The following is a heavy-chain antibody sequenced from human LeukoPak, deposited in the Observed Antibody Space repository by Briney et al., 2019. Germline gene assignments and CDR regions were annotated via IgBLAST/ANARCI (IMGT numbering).Heavy chain of an antibody. CDR2: ITGTGSGI. J-gene: IGHJ5*02. D-gene: IGHD3-16*01. CDR3: ARQLGLPPSHNYFGP. Sequence: GGSLRLSCAASGFTFSDYYMSWIRQAPGKGLEWISYITGTGSGIHYADSVKGRFTISRDNAKNSLYLRMSSLRAEDTALYYCARQLGLPPSHNYFGPWGQGTLVTVSS. V-gene: IGHV3-11*01. CDR1: GFTFSDYY.